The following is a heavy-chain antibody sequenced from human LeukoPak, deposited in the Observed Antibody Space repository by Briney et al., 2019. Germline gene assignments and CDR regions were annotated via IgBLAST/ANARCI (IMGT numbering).Heavy chain of an antibody. CDR3: TTSTPVNYYDSSGYRDY. CDR1: GFTFSNAW. Sequence: GGSLRLSCAASGFTFSNAWMSWVRQAPEKGLEWVGRIKSKTDGGTTDYAAPVKGRFTISRDDSKNTLYLQMNSLKTEDTAVYYCTTSTPVNYYDSSGYRDYWGQGTLVTVSS. D-gene: IGHD3-22*01. J-gene: IGHJ4*02. V-gene: IGHV3-15*01. CDR2: IKSKTDGGTT.